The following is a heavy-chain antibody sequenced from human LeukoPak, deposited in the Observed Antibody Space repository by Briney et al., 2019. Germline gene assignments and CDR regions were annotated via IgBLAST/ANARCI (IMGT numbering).Heavy chain of an antibody. CDR3: ARGRPHGNDY. D-gene: IGHD4-23*01. J-gene: IGHJ4*02. CDR1: WFTFSSYC. V-gene: IGHV3-74*01. CDR2: IASDGSST. Sequence: RFLRLSCAASWFTFSSYCMNWVRQAPGKGLVWVSRIASDGSSTTYADSVKGRFSISRDNAKNTLYLQMNSLRVEDTAVYYCARGRPHGNDYWGQGTLVTVSS.